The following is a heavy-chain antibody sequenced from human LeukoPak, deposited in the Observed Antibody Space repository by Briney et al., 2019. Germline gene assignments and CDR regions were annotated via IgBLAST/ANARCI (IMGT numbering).Heavy chain of an antibody. J-gene: IGHJ4*02. V-gene: IGHV3-48*04. CDR3: VREGSYYDSSGYYYVYYFDY. CDR1: GFTFSSYS. CDR2: ISSSSDTI. Sequence: GGSLRLSCAASGFTFSSYSMNWVRQAPGKGLEWVSHISSSSDTIFYADSVKGRFTISRDNAKNSLYLQMNSLRAEDTAVYYCVREGSYYDSSGYYYVYYFDYWGQGTLVTVSS. D-gene: IGHD3-22*01.